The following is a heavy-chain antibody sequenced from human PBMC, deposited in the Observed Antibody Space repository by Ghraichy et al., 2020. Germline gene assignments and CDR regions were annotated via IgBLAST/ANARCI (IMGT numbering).Heavy chain of an antibody. J-gene: IGHJ4*02. Sequence: GGSLRLSCAASGFTFSNYVMSWFRQAPGKGLEWVSAIRGNGGKTYYAESVKGRFTVSRDNSRDSLYLQMNSLRAEDTAVYYCAKEMDTRGWYSADYWGQGTLVTVSS. CDR3: AKEMDTRGWYSADY. V-gene: IGHV3-23*01. D-gene: IGHD6-19*01. CDR2: IRGNGGKT. CDR1: GFTFSNYV.